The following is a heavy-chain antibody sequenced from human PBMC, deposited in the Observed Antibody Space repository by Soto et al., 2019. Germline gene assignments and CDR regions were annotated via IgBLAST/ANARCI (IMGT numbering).Heavy chain of an antibody. CDR3: ASDYCSGGSCYSALLLDYYYYYGMDV. V-gene: IGHV4-39*01. CDR1: GGSISSSSYY. Sequence: SETLSLTCTVSGGSISSSSYYWGWIRQPPGKGLEWIGSIYYSGSTYYNPSLKSRVTISVDTSKNQFSLKLSSVTAADTAVYYCASDYCSGGSCYSALLLDYYYYYGMDVWGQGTTVTVSS. J-gene: IGHJ6*02. D-gene: IGHD2-15*01. CDR2: IYYSGST.